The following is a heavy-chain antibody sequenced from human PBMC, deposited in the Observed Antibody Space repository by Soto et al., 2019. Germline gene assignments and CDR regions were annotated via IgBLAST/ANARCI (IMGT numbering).Heavy chain of an antibody. CDR1: VEPMTGGYY. CDR2: IYYGGTT. Sequence: SETLSLTCDVSVEPMTGGYYWGWIRQSPGKGLEWIGGIYYGGTTYYNPSLRSRLATSIDTSKNQFSLRLTSVTSADTALYFCARGWYYFDFWGRGTLVTVSS. V-gene: IGHV4-38-2*01. CDR3: ARGWYYFDF. J-gene: IGHJ4*02. D-gene: IGHD2-15*01.